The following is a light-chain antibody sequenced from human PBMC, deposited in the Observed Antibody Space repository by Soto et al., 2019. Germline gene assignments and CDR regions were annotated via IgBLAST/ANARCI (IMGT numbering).Light chain of an antibody. CDR1: QSVLYNSDNKNY. V-gene: IGKV4-1*01. Sequence: DIVMTQSPDSLAVSLGERATINCKSSQSVLYNSDNKNYLAWYQQKPGQPPKLLIYWASTLDSGVPDRFSGSGSGAEFTLTISSLQSEYVAVYYCQQYYTTLTFGGGTKVEIK. CDR3: QQYYTTLT. J-gene: IGKJ4*01. CDR2: WAS.